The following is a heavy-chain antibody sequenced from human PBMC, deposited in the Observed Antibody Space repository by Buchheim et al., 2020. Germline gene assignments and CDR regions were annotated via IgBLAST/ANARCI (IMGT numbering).Heavy chain of an antibody. CDR3: AKGQYCGGDCYADWSPIDY. V-gene: IGHV3-23*01. CDR1: GFTFSSYA. Sequence: EVQLLESGGGLVQPGGSLRLSCAASGFTFSSYAMSWVRQAPGKGLEWVSAISGSGGSTYYADSVKGRFTISRDNSKNTLYLQMNSLRAEDTAVYYCAKGQYCGGDCYADWSPIDYWGQGTL. J-gene: IGHJ4*02. D-gene: IGHD2-21*01. CDR2: ISGSGGST.